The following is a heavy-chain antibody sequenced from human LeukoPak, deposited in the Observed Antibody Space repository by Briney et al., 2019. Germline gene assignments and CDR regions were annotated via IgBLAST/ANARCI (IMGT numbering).Heavy chain of an antibody. CDR2: INTGNGNT. D-gene: IGHD4-17*01. CDR1: VYTFTSYT. Sequence: ASVKVSCKASVYTFTSYTMHWVRQAPGQRLEWMGWINTGNGNTKYSQEFQGRVTITRDTSASTAYMELSSLRSEDMAVYYCARGAWDDYVSWGQGTLVTVSS. J-gene: IGHJ5*02. V-gene: IGHV1-3*03. CDR3: ARGAWDDYVS.